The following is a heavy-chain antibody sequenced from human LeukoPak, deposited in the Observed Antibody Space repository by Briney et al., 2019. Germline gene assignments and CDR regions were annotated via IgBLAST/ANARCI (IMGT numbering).Heavy chain of an antibody. V-gene: IGHV3-21*04. CDR3: VRDRGTYRPIDY. J-gene: IGHJ4*02. CDR2: ISYTGTYI. D-gene: IGHD1-26*01. CDR1: AFSLNAYN. Sequence: GGSLRLSCAASAFSLNAYNMNWVRQAPGKGLEWVSSISYTGTYIYYPDSVKGRFTISRDNAQNSLYLQMNSLRAEDTAIYYCVRDRGTYRPIDYWGQGTLVTVSS.